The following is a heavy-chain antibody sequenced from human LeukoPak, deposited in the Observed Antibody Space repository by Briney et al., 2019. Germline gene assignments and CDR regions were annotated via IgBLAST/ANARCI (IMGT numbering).Heavy chain of an antibody. CDR1: RFTFSSYE. D-gene: IGHD2-21*02. V-gene: IGHV3-48*03. CDR3: ASRNRYCGGDCFWAFDI. J-gene: IGHJ3*02. CDR2: ISSSGINK. Sequence: PGGSLRLSCAASRFTFSSYEMNWVRQAPGKGLEWVSYISSSGINKDYADSVKGRFSISRDNAKNSLYLQMNSLRAEDTAVYYCASRNRYCGGDCFWAFDIWGQGTMVTVSS.